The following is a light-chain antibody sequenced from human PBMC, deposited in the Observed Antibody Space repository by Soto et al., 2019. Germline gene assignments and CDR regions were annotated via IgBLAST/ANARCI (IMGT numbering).Light chain of an antibody. Sequence: EVVLTQSPATLSLSPGERATLSCRASQSVRIYVAWYQQKPGQAPRLLIYDASNRATGVPARFSGSGSGTDFTLTISSLEPEDFAVYYCQQRYQWPPLPFGGGTKVEIK. CDR3: QQRYQWPPLP. CDR1: QSVRIY. CDR2: DAS. V-gene: IGKV3-11*01. J-gene: IGKJ4*01.